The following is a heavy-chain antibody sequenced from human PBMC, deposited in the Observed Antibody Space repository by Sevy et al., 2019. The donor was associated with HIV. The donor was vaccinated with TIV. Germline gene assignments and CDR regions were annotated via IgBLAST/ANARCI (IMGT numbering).Heavy chain of an antibody. Sequence: GGSLRLSCAASGFTFSSYSMNWVRQAPGKGLEWDSYISSSSSTIYYADSVKGRFTISRDNAKNSLYLQMNSLRDEDTAVYYCASAEDYYHSSGYYHYYFDYWGQGTLVTVSS. CDR2: ISSSSSTI. CDR3: ASAEDYYHSSGYYHYYFDY. V-gene: IGHV3-48*02. D-gene: IGHD3-22*01. J-gene: IGHJ4*02. CDR1: GFTFSSYS.